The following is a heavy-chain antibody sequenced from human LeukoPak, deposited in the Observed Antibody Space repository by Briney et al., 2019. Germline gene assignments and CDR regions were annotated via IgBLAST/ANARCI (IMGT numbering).Heavy chain of an antibody. V-gene: IGHV4-39*01. J-gene: IGHJ4*02. CDR1: GGSISSSSYY. Sequence: PSETLSLTCTVSGGSISSSSYYWGWIRQPPGKGLEWIGSIYYSGSTYYNPSLKSRVTISVGTSKNQFSLKLSSVTAADTAVYYCARHPIELRYFDWAYWGQGTLVTVSS. CDR3: ARHPIELRYFDWAY. D-gene: IGHD3-9*01. CDR2: IYYSGST.